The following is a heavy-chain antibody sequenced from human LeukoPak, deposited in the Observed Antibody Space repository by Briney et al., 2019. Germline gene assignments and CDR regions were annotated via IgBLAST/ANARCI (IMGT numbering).Heavy chain of an antibody. D-gene: IGHD6-25*01. CDR3: AGTSYVSGLYFPAD. CDR1: GFTFSSYE. Sequence: GGSLRLSCAASGFTFSSYEMNWVRQAPGKGLEWVSYISSSGSTIYYADSVKGRFTISRDNAKNSLYLQMNSLGAEDTAVYYCAGTSYVSGLYFPADWGQGTLVTVSS. J-gene: IGHJ4*02. CDR2: ISSSGSTI. V-gene: IGHV3-48*03.